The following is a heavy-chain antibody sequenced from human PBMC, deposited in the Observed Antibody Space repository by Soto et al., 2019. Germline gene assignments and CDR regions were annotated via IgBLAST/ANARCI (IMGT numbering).Heavy chain of an antibody. CDR3: AREWYDFWSGYYTDY. CDR2: ISAYNGNT. CDR1: GYTFTSYG. J-gene: IGHJ4*02. D-gene: IGHD3-3*01. Sequence: ASVKVSCKASGYTFTSYGISWVRRAPGQGLEWIGWISAYNGNTNYAQKLQGRVTMTTDTSTSTAYMELRSLRSDDTAVYYCAREWYDFWSGYYTDYWGQGTLVTVSS. V-gene: IGHV1-18*04.